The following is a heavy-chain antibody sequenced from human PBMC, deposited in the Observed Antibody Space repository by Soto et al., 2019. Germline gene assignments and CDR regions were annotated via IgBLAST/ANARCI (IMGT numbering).Heavy chain of an antibody. V-gene: IGHV1-46*01. J-gene: IGHJ4*02. CDR2: INPSGGST. D-gene: IGHD5-18*01. Sequence: ASMKVSWKTSGYTFTSYYMHWVRQAPGQGLEWMGIINPSGGSTSYAQNLQGRVTMTTDTSTSTAYMELRSLRSDDTAVYYCAREAYSYDYSGQGTLVTVSS. CDR3: AREAYSYDY. CDR1: GYTFTSYY.